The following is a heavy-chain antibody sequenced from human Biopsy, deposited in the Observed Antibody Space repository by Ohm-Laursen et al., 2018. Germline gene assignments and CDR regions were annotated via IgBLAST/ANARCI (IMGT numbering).Heavy chain of an antibody. J-gene: IGHJ4*02. CDR2: IYYSGST. V-gene: IGHV4-59*08. Sequence: TLSLTCSVSGVYISDYYWSWIRQPPGRGLEWVGSIYYSGSTNYNPSLKSRVTISADKSKSQLSLHLTSVTAADTAVYYCASRGLVMASDYYFDDWGQGTLVTVSS. CDR3: ASRGLVMASDYYFDD. D-gene: IGHD3/OR15-3a*01. CDR1: GVYISDYY.